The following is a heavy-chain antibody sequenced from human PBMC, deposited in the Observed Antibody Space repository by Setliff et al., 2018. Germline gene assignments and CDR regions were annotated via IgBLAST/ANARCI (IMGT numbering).Heavy chain of an antibody. D-gene: IGHD2-2*01. J-gene: IGHJ4*02. V-gene: IGHV3-33*05. Sequence: PGGSLRLSCAASGFTFSSYGMHWVRQAPGKGLEWVAVISYDGSNKYSADSVKGRFTISRYNAKNTLYLQMNSLRAEDTSVYYCARAHSSTLSVHDYWGQGTLVTVSS. CDR1: GFTFSSYG. CDR2: ISYDGSNK. CDR3: ARAHSSTLSVHDY.